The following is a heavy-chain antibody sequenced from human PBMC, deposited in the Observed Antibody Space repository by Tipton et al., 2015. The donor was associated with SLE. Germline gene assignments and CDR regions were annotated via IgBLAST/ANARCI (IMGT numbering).Heavy chain of an antibody. CDR3: ARTAGRSVKLWYFDL. V-gene: IGHV4-31*03. CDR1: GGSISSGGYY. D-gene: IGHD5-18*01. CDR2: TYYSGSP. Sequence: TLSLTCNVSGGSISSGGYYWSWIRQHPGKGLEWIGYTYYSGSPYYNPSLKSRATMSIDTSKNQFSLKLSSVTDVDTAVYYCARTAGRSVKLWYFDLWGRGTLVTVSS. J-gene: IGHJ2*01.